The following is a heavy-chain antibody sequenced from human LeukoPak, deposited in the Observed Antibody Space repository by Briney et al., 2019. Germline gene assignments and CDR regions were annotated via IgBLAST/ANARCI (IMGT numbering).Heavy chain of an antibody. Sequence: GASVKVSCKASGGTFSSYAIDWVRQAPGQGLEWMGGIIPIFGTANYAQKFQGRVTITADKSTSTAYMELSSLRSEDTAVYYCATGWRSTYNWFDPWGQGTLVTVSS. V-gene: IGHV1-69*06. CDR2: IIPIFGTA. CDR1: GGTFSSYA. J-gene: IGHJ5*02. D-gene: IGHD2-15*01. CDR3: ATGWRSTYNWFDP.